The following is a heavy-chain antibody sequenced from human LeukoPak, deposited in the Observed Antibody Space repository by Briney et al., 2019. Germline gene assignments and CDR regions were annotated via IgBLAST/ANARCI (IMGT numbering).Heavy chain of an antibody. V-gene: IGHV1-46*01. CDR1: GYTFTSNY. CDR2: IYPRDGST. Sequence: ASVKVSCKASGYTFTSNYIHWVRQAPGQGLEWMGMIYPRDGSTSYAQKFQGRVTVTRVTSTSTVHMELSGLRSEDTAVYYCARDQEGFDYWGQGTLVTVSS. CDR3: ARDQEGFDY. J-gene: IGHJ4*02.